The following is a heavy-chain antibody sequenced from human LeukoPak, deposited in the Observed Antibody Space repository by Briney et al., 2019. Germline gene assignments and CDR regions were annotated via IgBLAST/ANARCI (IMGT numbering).Heavy chain of an antibody. D-gene: IGHD1-1*01. CDR1: GFPFSDYS. V-gene: IGHV3-48*04. CDR3: ARDHNYAFDN. CDR2: IGISSGNT. J-gene: IGHJ4*02. Sequence: GGSLRLSCTASGFPFSDYSMNWVRQAPGKGLEWISYIGISSGNTKYADCVKGRFTISADNTKNSLYLQMNSLRVEDTAVYYCARDHNYAFDNWGQGTLVSVSS.